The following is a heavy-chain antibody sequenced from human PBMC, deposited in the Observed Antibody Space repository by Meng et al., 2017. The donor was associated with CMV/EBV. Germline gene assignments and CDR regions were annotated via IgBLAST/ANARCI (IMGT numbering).Heavy chain of an antibody. J-gene: IGHJ6*02. V-gene: IGHV1-46*01. Sequence: ASVKVSCKASGYTFTSYYMHWVRQAPGQGLEWMGIINPSGGSTSYAQKFQGRVTMTRDTSTSTVYMELSSLRSEDTAVYYCARVAAAGTDYYYGMDVWGQGTTVT. D-gene: IGHD6-13*01. CDR1: GYTFTSYY. CDR2: INPSGGST. CDR3: ARVAAAGTDYYYGMDV.